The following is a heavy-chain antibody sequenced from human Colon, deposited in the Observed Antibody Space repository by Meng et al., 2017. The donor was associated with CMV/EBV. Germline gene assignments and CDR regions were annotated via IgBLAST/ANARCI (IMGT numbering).Heavy chain of an antibody. CDR1: GYSFPGYD. D-gene: IGHD3-16*01. J-gene: IGHJ1*01. CDR2: MDPTTGRT. CDR3: ASHSSYVWGSHH. V-gene: IGHV1-2*02. Sequence: VHVWGLGRMPGASDEVSSKASGYSFPGYDIHWVRQAPGQGLEWMGWMDPTTGRTDYAQKFQGTVTMTRDTSISTAYLELSRLTSDDTAVYYCASHSSYVWGSHHWGQGTLVTVSS.